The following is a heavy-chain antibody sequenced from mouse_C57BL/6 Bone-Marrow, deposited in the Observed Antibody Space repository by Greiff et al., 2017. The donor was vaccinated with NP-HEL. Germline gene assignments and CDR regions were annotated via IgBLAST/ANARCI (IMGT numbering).Heavy chain of an antibody. CDR3: ARWNIVSYMDY. D-gene: IGHD2-5*01. CDR2: IDPSDSYT. V-gene: IGHV1-69*01. CDR1: GYTFTSYW. J-gene: IGHJ2*01. Sequence: VQLQQPGAELVMPGASVKLSCKASGYTFTSYWMHWVKQRTGQGLEWIGEIDPSDSYTNYNQKFKGKSTLTVDKSSSTAYMQLSSLTSEDSAVDYCARWNIVSYMDYWGQGTTLTVSS.